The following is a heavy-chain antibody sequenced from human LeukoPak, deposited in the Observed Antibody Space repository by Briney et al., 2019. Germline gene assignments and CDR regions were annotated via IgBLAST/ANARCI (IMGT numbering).Heavy chain of an antibody. CDR3: ARSASFSGWYYFDY. J-gene: IGHJ4*02. CDR1: GYSFTSYW. CDR2: IYHGDSDT. V-gene: IGHV5-51*01. Sequence: GESLKISCKGSGYSFTSYWIGWVRQMPGKGLEGLGIIYHGDSDTRYSPSFQGQVTISADKSISTAYLQWSSLKASDTAMYYCARSASFSGWYYFDYWGQGTLVTVSS. D-gene: IGHD6-19*01.